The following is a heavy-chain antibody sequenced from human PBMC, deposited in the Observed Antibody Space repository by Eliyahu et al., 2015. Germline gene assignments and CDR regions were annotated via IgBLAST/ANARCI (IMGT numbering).Heavy chain of an antibody. D-gene: IGHD3-3*01. CDR1: GFTFGXYA. Sequence: EVQLVESGGGLVQPGRSLRLSCTASGFTFGXYAMSWVRQAPGKGVEGVGFIRSKAYGGTTEYAASVKGRFTISRDDSKSIAYLQMNSLKTEDTAVYYCTRGFTIFGVVPFDYWGQGTLVTVSS. J-gene: IGHJ4*02. V-gene: IGHV3-49*04. CDR3: TRGFTIFGVVPFDY. CDR2: IRSKAYGGTT.